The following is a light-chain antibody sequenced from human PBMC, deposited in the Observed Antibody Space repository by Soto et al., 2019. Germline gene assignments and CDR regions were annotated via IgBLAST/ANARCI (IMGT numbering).Light chain of an antibody. Sequence: QSVLTQPPSVSAAPGQRVTISCSGTSSNIASNYVSWYQQFQGTAPRLLIYDDNKRPSGIPDRFSASKSGTSATLGITGLQSGDEADYYCGTWDSSLSGGVFGTGTKVTVL. CDR1: SSNIASNY. CDR2: DDN. CDR3: GTWDSSLSGGV. J-gene: IGLJ1*01. V-gene: IGLV1-51*01.